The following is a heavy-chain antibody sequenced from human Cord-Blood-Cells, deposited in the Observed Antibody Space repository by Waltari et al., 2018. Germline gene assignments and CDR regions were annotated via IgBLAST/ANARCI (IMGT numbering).Heavy chain of an antibody. J-gene: IGHJ5*02. CDR3: ARGGGSYYNWFDP. Sequence: QVQLQQWGAGLLKPSETVSLTCAVYGGSFSGYYWSWIRQPPGKGLEWIGEINLREASSYDPSLKGRVTLAVATSKNRCSRQLSSVTAADTAVYYCARGGGSYYNWFDPWGQGTLVTVSP. V-gene: IGHV4-34*01. CDR2: INLREAS. D-gene: IGHD1-26*01. CDR1: GGSFSGYY.